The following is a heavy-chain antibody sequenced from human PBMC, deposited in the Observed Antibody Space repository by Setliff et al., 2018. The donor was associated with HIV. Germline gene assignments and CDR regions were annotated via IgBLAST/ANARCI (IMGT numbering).Heavy chain of an antibody. CDR3: ARSLAYCSGGGCSSGNYYYMDV. CDR1: GYSISSGYY. J-gene: IGHJ6*03. CDR2: IFHAGST. Sequence: PSETLSLTCAVSGYSISSGYYWGWIRQPPGKGLQWIGSIFHAGSTYYNPSLKSRVTLSVDTSENQYSLKLTSLIAADTAVYYCARSLAYCSGGGCSSGNYYYMDVWGKGTTVTVSS. V-gene: IGHV4-38-2*01. D-gene: IGHD2-15*01.